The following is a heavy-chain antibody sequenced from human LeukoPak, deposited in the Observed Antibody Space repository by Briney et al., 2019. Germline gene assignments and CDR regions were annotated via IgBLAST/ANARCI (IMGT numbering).Heavy chain of an antibody. CDR1: GGSISSSSYY. Sequence: PSETLSLTCTVSGGSISSSSYYWGWIRQPPGKGLEWIGSIYYSGSTYYNPSLKSRVTISVDTSKNQFSLKLSSVTAADTAVYYCARVCKNWAAARHTKYYFDYWGQGTLVTVSS. CDR2: IYYSGST. J-gene: IGHJ4*02. D-gene: IGHD2-2*01. V-gene: IGHV4-39*07. CDR3: ARVCKNWAAARHTKYYFDY.